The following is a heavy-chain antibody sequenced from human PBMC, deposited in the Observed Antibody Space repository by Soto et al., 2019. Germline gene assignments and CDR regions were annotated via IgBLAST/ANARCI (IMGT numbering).Heavy chain of an antibody. CDR1: GFTFDDYT. CDR3: AKDGSIAARYDYYYGMDV. V-gene: IGHV3-9*01. J-gene: IGHJ6*02. Sequence: GGSLRLSCAASGFTFDDYTMHWVRQAPGQGLVWVSGISWNSGSIGYADSVKGRFTLSRDNAKNSLYLQINSLRVEDSALYYCAKDGSIAARYDYYYGMDVWGQGTTVTVSS. D-gene: IGHD6-6*01. CDR2: ISWNSGSI.